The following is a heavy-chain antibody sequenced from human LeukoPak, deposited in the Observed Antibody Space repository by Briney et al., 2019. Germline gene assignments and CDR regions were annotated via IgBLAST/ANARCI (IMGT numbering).Heavy chain of an antibody. D-gene: IGHD1-1*01. Sequence: GGSLRLSCAASGFTFSTYPMGWVRQAPGKGLEWVSGISASGDVTFHADPVKGRFTISRDNSKNTLYLQMTSLRAEDTAEYYCAKSLFTSATGTGRAFHIWGQGTMVTVSS. CDR1: GFTFSTYP. CDR2: ISASGDVT. CDR3: AKSLFTSATGTGRAFHI. J-gene: IGHJ3*02. V-gene: IGHV3-23*01.